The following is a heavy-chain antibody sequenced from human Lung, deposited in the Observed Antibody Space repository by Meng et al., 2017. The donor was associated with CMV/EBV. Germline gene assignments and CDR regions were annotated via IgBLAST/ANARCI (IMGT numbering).Heavy chain of an antibody. CDR2: VNDSGTT. CDR1: GGSISTRSKW. Sequence: CGFSGGSISTRSKWWTWVRQPPRSGLEWIGEVNDSGTTNYNPSLKSRVIMSVDTSNNQFFLELASVTAADTAIYYCARFDSSGYSFDRWGQGTLVTVSS. D-gene: IGHD3-22*01. CDR3: ARFDSSGYSFDR. V-gene: IGHV4-4*02. J-gene: IGHJ4*02.